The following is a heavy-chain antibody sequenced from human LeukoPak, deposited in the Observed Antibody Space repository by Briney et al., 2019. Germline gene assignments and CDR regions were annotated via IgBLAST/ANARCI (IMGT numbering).Heavy chain of an antibody. V-gene: IGHV4-30-2*01. J-gene: IGHJ4*02. CDR1: GGSISSGGYS. Sequence: SQTLSLTCAVSGGSISSGGYSWSWIRQPPGKGPEWIGYIYHSGSTYYNPSLKSRVTISVDRSKNQFSLKLSSVTAADTAVYYCARSKGRDYDSSGYSVGAFDYWGQGTLVTVSS. CDR3: ARSKGRDYDSSGYSVGAFDY. CDR2: IYHSGST. D-gene: IGHD3-22*01.